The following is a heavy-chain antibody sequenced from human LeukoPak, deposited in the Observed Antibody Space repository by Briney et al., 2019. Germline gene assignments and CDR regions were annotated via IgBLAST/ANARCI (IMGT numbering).Heavy chain of an antibody. CDR2: ISGSGGST. V-gene: IGHV3-23*01. CDR1: GFTFSSYA. CDR3: AKDRSCSGSSCNVGS. D-gene: IGHD2-2*01. J-gene: IGHJ3*01. Sequence: GGSLRLSCAASGFTFSSYAMSWVRQAPGKGLEWVSAISGSGGSTYYADSVKGRFTISRDNSKNTLFLQMNSLRAEDTAVYYCAKDRSCSGSSCNVGSWGQGTMVTVSS.